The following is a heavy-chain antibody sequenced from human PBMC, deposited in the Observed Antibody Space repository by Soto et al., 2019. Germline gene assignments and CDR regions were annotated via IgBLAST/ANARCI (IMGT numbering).Heavy chain of an antibody. Sequence: QVQLQQWGAGLLKPSETLSLTCAVYGGSFSGYYWSWIRQPPGKGLEWIGEINHSGSTNYNPSLTSRVTISVDTSKNQFSLKLSSVTAADTAVYYCARGDLGYYGSGSYFKWGQGTLVTVSS. V-gene: IGHV4-34*01. J-gene: IGHJ4*02. CDR2: INHSGST. D-gene: IGHD3-10*01. CDR1: GGSFSGYY. CDR3: ARGDLGYYGSGSYFK.